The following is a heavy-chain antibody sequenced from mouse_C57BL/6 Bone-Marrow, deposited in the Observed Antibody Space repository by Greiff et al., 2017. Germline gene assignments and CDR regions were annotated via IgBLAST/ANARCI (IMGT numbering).Heavy chain of an antibody. CDR2: INPNNGGT. V-gene: IGHV1-18*01. D-gene: IGHD2-3*01. Sequence: EVKLQQSGPELVKPGASVKIPCKASGYTFTDYNMDWVKQSHGKSLEWIGEINPNNGGTIYNQKFKGKATLTVDKSSSTAYMELRSLTSEDTAVYYSARWGLLYYAMDYWGQGTSVTVSS. J-gene: IGHJ4*01. CDR1: GYTFTDYN. CDR3: ARWGLLYYAMDY.